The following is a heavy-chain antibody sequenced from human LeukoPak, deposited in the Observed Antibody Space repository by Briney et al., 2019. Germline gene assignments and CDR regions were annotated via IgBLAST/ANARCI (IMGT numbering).Heavy chain of an antibody. CDR1: GFTFSSYG. Sequence: GRSLRLSCAASGFTFSSYGMHWVRQAPGKGLEWVAVIWYDGSNKYYADSVKGRFTISRDNSKNTLYLQMNSLRAEDTAVYYCARNDFWSGYPFDYWGQGTLVTVSS. J-gene: IGHJ4*02. CDR2: IWYDGSNK. D-gene: IGHD3-3*01. CDR3: ARNDFWSGYPFDY. V-gene: IGHV3-33*01.